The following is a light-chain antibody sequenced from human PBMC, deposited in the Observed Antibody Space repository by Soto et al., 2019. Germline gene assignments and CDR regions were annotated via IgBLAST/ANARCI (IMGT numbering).Light chain of an antibody. CDR1: YSNIGSNT. J-gene: IGLJ2*01. CDR3: VAWDDSLNGVV. CDR2: SNN. V-gene: IGLV1-44*01. Sequence: QSVLTQPPSASGTPGQRVTISCSGSYSNIGSNTVNWYQQLPGTAPKLLIYSNNQRPSGVPDRFSGSKSGTSASLAISGLQSEDEADYYCVAWDDSLNGVVFGGGTKLTVL.